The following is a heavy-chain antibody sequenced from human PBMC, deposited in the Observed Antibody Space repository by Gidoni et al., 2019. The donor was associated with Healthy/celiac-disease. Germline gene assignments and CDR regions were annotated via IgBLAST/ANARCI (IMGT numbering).Heavy chain of an antibody. CDR1: GFTFSSYA. Sequence: EVQLVESGGGLVQPGGSLRLSCSASGFTFSSYALSWVRQAPGKGLEWVSASSGSGGSTYYADSVKGRFTISRDNSKNTLYLQMNSLRAEDTAVYYCALPLTSHTYYYDSSGYYFDAFDIWGQGTMVTVSS. CDR3: ALPLTSHTYYYDSSGYYFDAFDI. V-gene: IGHV3-23*04. J-gene: IGHJ3*02. CDR2: SSGSGGST. D-gene: IGHD3-22*01.